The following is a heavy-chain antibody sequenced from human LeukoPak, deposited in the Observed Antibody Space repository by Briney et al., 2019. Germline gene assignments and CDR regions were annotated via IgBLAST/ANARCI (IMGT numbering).Heavy chain of an antibody. V-gene: IGHV3-23*01. CDR2: ISGSGGST. D-gene: IGHD6-6*01. Sequence: PGGSLRLSCAASGFTFSSYGMHWVRQAPGKGLGWVSAISGSGGSTYNADSVKGRFTISRDNSKNTLYLQMHSLRAEDTAVYYCAKDRAGWGSSYGFDYWGQGTLVTVSS. CDR3: AKDRAGWGSSYGFDY. J-gene: IGHJ4*02. CDR1: GFTFSSYG.